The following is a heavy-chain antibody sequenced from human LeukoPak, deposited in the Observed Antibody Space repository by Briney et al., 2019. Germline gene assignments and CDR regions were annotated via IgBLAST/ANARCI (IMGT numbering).Heavy chain of an antibody. CDR3: AKIPRPYDFWSGYSYDY. V-gene: IGHV1-69*13. Sequence: ASVKVSCKASGCTFSSYTISWVRQAPGQGLEWMGGIIPIFGTANYAQKFQGRVTITADESTSTAYMELSSLRSEDTAVYYCAKIPRPYDFWSGYSYDYWGQGTLVTVSS. J-gene: IGHJ4*02. CDR2: IIPIFGTA. CDR1: GCTFSSYT. D-gene: IGHD3-3*01.